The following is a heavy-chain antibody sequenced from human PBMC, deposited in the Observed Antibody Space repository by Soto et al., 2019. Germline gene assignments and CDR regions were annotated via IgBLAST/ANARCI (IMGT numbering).Heavy chain of an antibody. Sequence: GGSLRLSCAASGFTFSSYAMSWVRQAPGKGLEWVSAISGSGGSTYYADSVKGRFTISRDNSKNTLYLQMNSLRAEDTAVYYCAKDGDGSSWANYYYYGMDVWGQGTTVTVSS. CDR1: GFTFSSYA. J-gene: IGHJ6*02. D-gene: IGHD6-13*01. V-gene: IGHV3-23*01. CDR2: ISGSGGST. CDR3: AKDGDGSSWANYYYYGMDV.